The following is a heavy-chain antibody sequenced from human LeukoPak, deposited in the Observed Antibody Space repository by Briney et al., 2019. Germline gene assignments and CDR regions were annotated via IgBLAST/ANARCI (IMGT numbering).Heavy chain of an antibody. CDR2: IYYSGTT. D-gene: IGHD3-10*01. Sequence: SETLSLTCAVSGGSISSTNWWSWVRQPPGKGLEWIGEIYYSGTTYYNPSLKSRVTISVDTSKNQFSLKLSSVTAADTALYYCAKHYMGSSYNHGLDCWGQGTLVTVSS. V-gene: IGHV4-4*02. CDR3: AKHYMGSSYNHGLDC. J-gene: IGHJ4*02. CDR1: GGSISSTNW.